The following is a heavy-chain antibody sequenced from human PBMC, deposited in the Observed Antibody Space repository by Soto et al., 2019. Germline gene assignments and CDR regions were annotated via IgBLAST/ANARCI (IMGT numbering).Heavy chain of an antibody. CDR3: ARSSMAIKGVIDQ. Sequence: QVQLVESGGGLVKPGGSLRLSCAASGFIFSDYYMNWIRQAPGQGLEWISYISDRSDYTNYAASVTGRLTISRDNAKNSLYLQRDTVRAEDSAVYYCARSSMAIKGVIDQWGQGTLVTVSS. V-gene: IGHV3-11*05. CDR2: ISDRSDYT. D-gene: IGHD2-2*02. CDR1: GFIFSDYY. J-gene: IGHJ4*02.